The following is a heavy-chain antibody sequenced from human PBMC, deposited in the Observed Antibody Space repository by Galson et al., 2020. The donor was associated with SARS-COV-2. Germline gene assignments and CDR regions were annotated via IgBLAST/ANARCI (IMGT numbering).Heavy chain of an antibody. CDR1: GFTFSNYW. J-gene: IGHJ4*02. Sequence: GESLKISCAASGFTFSNYWMHWVRQASGKGLVWVSRINIGGGTTTDYADSVKGRFTISIDNAKNTLYLQMNSLRDDDTAMYFCARGTNDWYGIDYWGQGSLVTVSS. CDR3: ARGTNDWYGIDY. CDR2: INIGGGTTT. D-gene: IGHD3-9*01. V-gene: IGHV3-74*01.